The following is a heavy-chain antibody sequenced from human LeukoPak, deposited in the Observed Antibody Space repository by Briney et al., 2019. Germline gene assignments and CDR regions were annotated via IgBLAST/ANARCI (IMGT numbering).Heavy chain of an antibody. CDR1: RLTLCSYA. J-gene: IGHJ6*02. Sequence: PGGSLRLSCGVSRLTLCSYAMTCVRQAPGKGLEWVSSIGSDNKPHYSESVKGRFAISRDNFKNTLFLLLHDLRVEDTALYYCARDLHYYVAIDVCGQGTTVTVSS. CDR2: IGSDNKP. V-gene: IGHV3-23*01. D-gene: IGHD3-16*01. CDR3: ARDLHYYVAIDV.